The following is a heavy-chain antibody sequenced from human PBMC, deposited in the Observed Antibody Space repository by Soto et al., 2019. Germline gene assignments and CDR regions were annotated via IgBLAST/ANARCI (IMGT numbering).Heavy chain of an antibody. Sequence: SQTLSLTCAISGDSVSSNSATWHWIRQSPSRGLEWLGRTYYRSKWYSDYATSVKSRITINPDTSKNQFSLQLKSVTPEDTAVYYCSGDKIVRTMELFDCWGQGTPGTVPP. CDR2: TYYRSKWYS. CDR1: GDSVSSNSAT. D-gene: IGHD1-26*01. V-gene: IGHV6-1*01. CDR3: SGDKIVRTMELFDC. J-gene: IGHJ4*02.